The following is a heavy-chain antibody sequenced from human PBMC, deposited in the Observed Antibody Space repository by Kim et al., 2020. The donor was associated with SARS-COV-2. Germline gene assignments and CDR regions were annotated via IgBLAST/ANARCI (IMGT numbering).Heavy chain of an antibody. J-gene: IGHJ3*02. CDR3: ARDVMNVIGWYAFDI. V-gene: IGHV3-48*03. CDR1: GFTFSSYE. CDR2: MSASGHTI. Sequence: GGSLRLSCTASGFTFSSYEMNWVRQAPGKGLEWVSYMSASGHTIYYADSVKGRFTISRDNAKNSLYLQMNSLRAEDTAFYYCARDVMNVIGWYAFDIWGQGTVVTVSS. D-gene: IGHD6-19*01.